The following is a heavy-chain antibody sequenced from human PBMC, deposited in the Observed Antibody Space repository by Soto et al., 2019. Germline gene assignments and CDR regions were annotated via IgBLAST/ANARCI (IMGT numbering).Heavy chain of an antibody. CDR1: GFTFSNYA. Sequence: QVQVVESGGGVVQPGRSLRLSCAASGFTFSNYAMHWVRQAPGKGLEWVAVISDDGSNKYYADFVKGRFTMSRDNSKNTLYLQMNRLSPEDTAVYYCARDSGRGKGYCSCGSCYTYYFDYWGQGTLVTVFS. V-gene: IGHV3-30-3*01. CDR3: ARDSGRGKGYCSCGSCYTYYFDY. D-gene: IGHD2-15*01. J-gene: IGHJ4*02. CDR2: ISDDGSNK.